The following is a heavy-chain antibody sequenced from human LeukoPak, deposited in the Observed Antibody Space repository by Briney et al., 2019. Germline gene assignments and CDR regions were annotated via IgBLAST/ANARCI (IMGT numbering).Heavy chain of an antibody. V-gene: IGHV1-69*05. Sequence: ASVKVSCKASGGTFSSYAISWVRQAPGQGLEWMGGIIPIFGTANYAQKFQGRVTITTDESTSTAYMELSSLRSEDTAVYYCARFGVGYSSGWYDDYWGQGTPVTVSS. CDR3: ARFGVGYSSGWYDDY. CDR2: IIPIFGTA. CDR1: GGTFSSYA. J-gene: IGHJ4*02. D-gene: IGHD6-19*01.